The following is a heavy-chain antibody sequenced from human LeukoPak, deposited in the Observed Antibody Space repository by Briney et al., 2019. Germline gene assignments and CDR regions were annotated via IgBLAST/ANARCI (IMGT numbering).Heavy chain of an antibody. Sequence: GGSLRLSCAVSGFTFSGHWMFWVRQAPGKGLEWVSSISSSSSYIYYAGSVKGRFTISRDNAKNSLYLQMNSLRAEDTAVYYCAGSSGWHGGDYWGQGTLVTVSS. CDR2: ISSSSSYI. D-gene: IGHD6-19*01. CDR3: AGSSGWHGGDY. CDR1: GFTFSGHW. J-gene: IGHJ4*02. V-gene: IGHV3-21*01.